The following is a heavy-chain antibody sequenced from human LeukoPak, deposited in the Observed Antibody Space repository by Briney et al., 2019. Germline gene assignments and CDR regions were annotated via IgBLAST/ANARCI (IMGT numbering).Heavy chain of an antibody. V-gene: IGHV5-51*01. CDR3: ARSYDSSGYPQYYMDV. CDR2: IHPGDSNI. J-gene: IGHJ6*03. CDR1: GYSFTNYW. Sequence: GESLKISCKGSGYSFTNYWIVWVRQMPGQGLEWMGIIHPGDSNIKYSPSFEGQVTISVDKSISTAYLQWSSLKAPDSAMYYCARSYDSSGYPQYYMDVWGKGTTVTVSS. D-gene: IGHD3-22*01.